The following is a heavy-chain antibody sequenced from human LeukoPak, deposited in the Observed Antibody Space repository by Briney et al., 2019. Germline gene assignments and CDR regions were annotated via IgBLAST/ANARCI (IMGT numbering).Heavy chain of an antibody. J-gene: IGHJ4*02. CDR1: GYTFSIYW. CDR3: TRENSGSLSLEY. CDR2: IKQDGSET. D-gene: IGHD1-26*01. Sequence: GGSLRLSCAASGYTFSIYWMNWVRQAPGKGLEWVASIKQDGSETHYMESVQGRFTISRDNDMNFLYLQLSSLRAEDTAVYYCTRENSGSLSLEYWGQGTLVTVSS. V-gene: IGHV3-7*01.